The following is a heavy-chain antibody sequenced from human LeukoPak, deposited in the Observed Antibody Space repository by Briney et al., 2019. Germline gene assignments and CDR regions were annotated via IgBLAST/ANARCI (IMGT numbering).Heavy chain of an antibody. CDR1: AFTFSSYG. Sequence: GGSLRLSCAASAFTFSSYGMHWVRQAPGKGLEWVSFIRYDGSNKYYADSVKGRFTISRDNSKNTLYLQMNSLRADDTAVYYCAKDNGPVVPAALDYWGQGTLATVSS. V-gene: IGHV3-30*02. D-gene: IGHD2-2*01. J-gene: IGHJ4*02. CDR2: IRYDGSNK. CDR3: AKDNGPVVPAALDY.